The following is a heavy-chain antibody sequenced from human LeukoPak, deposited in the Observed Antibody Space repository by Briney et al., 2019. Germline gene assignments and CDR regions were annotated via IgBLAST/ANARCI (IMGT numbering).Heavy chain of an antibody. J-gene: IGHJ4*01. CDR3: AMGVGTTTGLDY. Sequence: GGSLRLSCAASGFTFDDYAMHWVRQAPGKGLEWVSLISGDGGSTYYADSVKGRFTISRHNSKNTLFLQMNSLRAEDTAVYYCAMGVGTTTGLDYWGQGTLVTVSS. V-gene: IGHV3-43*02. D-gene: IGHD1-26*01. CDR2: ISGDGGST. CDR1: GFTFDDYA.